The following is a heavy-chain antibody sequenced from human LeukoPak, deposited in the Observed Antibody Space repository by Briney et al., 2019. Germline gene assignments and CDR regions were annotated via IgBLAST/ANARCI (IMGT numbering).Heavy chain of an antibody. CDR1: GFTFSSYA. CDR2: ISDSGGST. D-gene: IGHD1-7*01. CDR3: AKQLRVYYYMDV. Sequence: GSLRLSCAASGFTFSSYAMHWVRQAPGKGLEWVSVISDSGGSTYYADSVKGRFTISRDDSKNTLYLQMNSLRAEDTAVYYCAKQLRVYYYMDVWGKGTTVTVSS. J-gene: IGHJ6*03. V-gene: IGHV3-23*01.